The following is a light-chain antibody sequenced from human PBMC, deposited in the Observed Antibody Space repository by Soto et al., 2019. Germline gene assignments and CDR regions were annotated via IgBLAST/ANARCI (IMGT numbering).Light chain of an antibody. Sequence: QSALTQPASVSGSPGQSITISCTGTSSDVGSYNLFSWYQQHPGKAPKLMLYEVSKRPSGVSNRFSGSKSGNTASLTISGLQAEDEADYYCCSYAGSSSVVFGGGTQLTVL. J-gene: IGLJ2*01. CDR2: EVS. CDR3: CSYAGSSSVV. CDR1: SSDVGSYNL. V-gene: IGLV2-23*02.